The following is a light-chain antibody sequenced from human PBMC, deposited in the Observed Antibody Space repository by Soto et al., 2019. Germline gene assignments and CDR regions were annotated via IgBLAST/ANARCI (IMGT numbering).Light chain of an antibody. V-gene: IGKV4-1*01. Sequence: DIVMTQSPDSLTVSLGERATINCKSSQSVLYSDNKNYLGWYQQRPGQPPKLLIYWASTRESGVPDRFSGSGSGSDFTLAIASLQAEDVAVYYCQQCYTPPLSFGGGTRVEIK. J-gene: IGKJ4*01. CDR1: QSVLYSDNKNY. CDR2: WAS. CDR3: QQCYTPPLS.